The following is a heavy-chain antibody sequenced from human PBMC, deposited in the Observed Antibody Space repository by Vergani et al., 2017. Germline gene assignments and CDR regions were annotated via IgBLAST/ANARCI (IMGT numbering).Heavy chain of an antibody. CDR1: GFTFSSCS. CDR3: ARGPLSNTQPR. V-gene: IGHV3-48*01. Sequence: EVQLVESGGGLVQPGGSLRLSCAASGFTFSSCSMNWVRQAPGKGLEWVSYISSSSSTIYYADSVKGRFTISRDNAKNSLYLQMNSLRAEDTAVYYCARGPLSNTQPRWGQGTLVTVSS. CDR2: ISSSSSTI. J-gene: IGHJ4*02. D-gene: IGHD1-1*01.